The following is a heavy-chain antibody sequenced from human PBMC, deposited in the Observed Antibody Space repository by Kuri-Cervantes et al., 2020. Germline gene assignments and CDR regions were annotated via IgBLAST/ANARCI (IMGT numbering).Heavy chain of an antibody. CDR1: GGSFSGYY. CDR2: INHSGST. V-gene: IGHV4-34*01. Sequence: SETLSLTCAVYGGSFSGYYWSWIRQPPGKGLEWIGEINHSGSTNYNPSLKSRVTISVDTSKNQFSLKLSSVTAADTAVYYCARRQASHITIFEVVIKTRCYFDYWGQGTLVTVSS. J-gene: IGHJ4*02. CDR3: ARRQASHITIFEVVIKTRCYFDY. D-gene: IGHD3-3*01.